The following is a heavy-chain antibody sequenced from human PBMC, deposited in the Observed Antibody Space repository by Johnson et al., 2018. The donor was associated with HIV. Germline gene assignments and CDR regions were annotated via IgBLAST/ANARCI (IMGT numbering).Heavy chain of an antibody. J-gene: IGHJ3*02. CDR1: GFTFSSYG. D-gene: IGHD1-26*01. V-gene: IGHV3-30*02. CDR2: IRYDGSNK. CDR3: ASTHSGSYYSAFDI. Sequence: QVQLVESGGGVVQPGGSLRLSCAASGFTFSSYGMHWVRQAPGKGLEWVAFIRYDGSNKYYADSVKGRFTISRDNSKNTLYLQMNSLRPEDTAVYYCASTHSGSYYSAFDIWGQGAMVTVSS.